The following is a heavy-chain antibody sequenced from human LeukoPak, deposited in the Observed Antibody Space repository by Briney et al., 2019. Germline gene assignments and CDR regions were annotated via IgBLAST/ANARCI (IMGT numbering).Heavy chain of an antibody. CDR2: ISAYNGNT. J-gene: IGHJ6*02. V-gene: IGHV1-18*01. CDR1: GYTFTSYG. Sequence: ASVKVSCKASGYTFTSYGISWVRQAPGHGLEWMGWISAYNGNTNYAQKLQGRVTMTTDTSTSTAYMELRSLRSDDTAVYYCARDGPAAYTVSHTSYYYYYGMDVWGQGTTVTVSS. D-gene: IGHD1-14*01. CDR3: ARDGPAAYTVSHTSYYYYYGMDV.